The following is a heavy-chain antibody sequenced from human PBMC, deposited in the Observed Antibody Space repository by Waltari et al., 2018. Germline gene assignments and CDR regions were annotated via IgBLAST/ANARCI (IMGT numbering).Heavy chain of an antibody. CDR2: IQTDGSNI. D-gene: IGHD3-16*01. J-gene: IGHJ4*02. V-gene: IGHV3-74*01. CDR1: CLTFSLYW. CDR3: AAGGGIDF. Sequence: QLAESGGGLAQPGRSLRRSCAASCLTFSLYWRHWVRQSPGKGVVWVSRIQTDGSNIDYADAVKGRFTISRDNAKNTVYLQMNRLRAEDTAVYYCAAGGGIDFLGQGTLVTVSS.